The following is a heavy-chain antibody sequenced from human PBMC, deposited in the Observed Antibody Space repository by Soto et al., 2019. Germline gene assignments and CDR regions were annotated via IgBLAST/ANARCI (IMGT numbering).Heavy chain of an antibody. CDR3: ASSSSAAEIDY. D-gene: IGHD6-13*01. CDR2: IYYNGNT. V-gene: IGHV4-30-4*01. J-gene: IGHJ4*02. Sequence: SETLSLTCTVSGGSISSGDYYWSWIRQPPGKGLEWIGYIYYNGNTYYSPSLKSRVTISVGTSKNQFSLKLSSVTAADTAVYYCASSSSAAEIDYWGQGTLVTVSS. CDR1: GGSISSGDYY.